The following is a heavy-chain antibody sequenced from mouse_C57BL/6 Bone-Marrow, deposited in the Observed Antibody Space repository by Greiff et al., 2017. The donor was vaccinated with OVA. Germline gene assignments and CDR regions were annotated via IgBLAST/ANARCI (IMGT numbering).Heavy chain of an antibody. CDR3: ARPFITTVVATGAMDY. Sequence: EVKLVESGGGLVQPGGSLKLSCAASGFTFSDYYMYWVRQTPEKRLEWVAYISNGGGSTYYPDTVKGRFTITRDNAKNTLYLQMSRLKSEDTAMYYCARPFITTVVATGAMDYWGQGTSVTVSS. CDR1: GFTFSDYY. J-gene: IGHJ4*01. CDR2: ISNGGGST. D-gene: IGHD1-1*01. V-gene: IGHV5-12*01.